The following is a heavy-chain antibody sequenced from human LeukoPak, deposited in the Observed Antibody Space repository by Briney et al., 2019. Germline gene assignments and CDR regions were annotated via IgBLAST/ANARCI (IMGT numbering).Heavy chain of an antibody. CDR1: GYTFTDYY. D-gene: IGHD3-16*01. CDR3: ARMWGGIQYFDY. J-gene: IGHJ4*02. V-gene: IGHV1-2*02. Sequence: VASVKVSCKASGYTFTDYYMHWVRQAPGQGLEWMGWVNPHSGGTNYAQKFQGRVTMTRDTSISTAYMELSRLRSDDTAVYYCARMWGGIQYFDYWGQGALVTVSP. CDR2: VNPHSGGT.